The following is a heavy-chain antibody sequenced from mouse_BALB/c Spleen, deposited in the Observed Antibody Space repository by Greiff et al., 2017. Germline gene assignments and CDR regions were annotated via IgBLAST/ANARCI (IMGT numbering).Heavy chain of an antibody. CDR2: ISYDGSN. CDR3: AREDLLSLFAY. D-gene: IGHD2-1*01. CDR1: GYSITSGYY. V-gene: IGHV3-6*02. J-gene: IGHJ3*01. Sequence: EVKLLESGPGLVKPSQSLSLTCSVTGYSITSGYYWNWIRQFPGNKLEWMGYISYDGSNNYNPSLKNRISITRDTSKNQFFLKLNSVTTEDTATYYCAREDLLSLFAYWGQGTLVTVSA.